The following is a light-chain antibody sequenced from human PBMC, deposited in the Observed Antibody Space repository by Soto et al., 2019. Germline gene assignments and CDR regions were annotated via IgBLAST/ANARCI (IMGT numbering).Light chain of an antibody. J-gene: IGKJ5*01. CDR1: QSVSSNY. CDR2: GAS. CDR3: QQYGSSPPIT. V-gene: IGKV3-20*01. Sequence: EIVLTQSPGTLSLSPGERATLSCRASQSVSSNYLAWYQQKPGQAPRLLIYGASSRATGIPDRFSGSGSGTNFTPPISSLEPEDFAVYYCQQYGSSPPITFGQGTRLEIK.